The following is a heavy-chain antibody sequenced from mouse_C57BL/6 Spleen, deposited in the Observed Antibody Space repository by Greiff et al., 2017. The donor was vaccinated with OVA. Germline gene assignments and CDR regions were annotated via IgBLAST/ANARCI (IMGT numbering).Heavy chain of an antibody. CDR3: ARQGTAQAFAY. J-gene: IGHJ3*01. Sequence: EVKLMESGGDLVKPGGSLKLSCAASGFTFSSYGMSWVRQTPDKRLAWVATISSGGSYTYYPDSVKGRFTISRDNAKNTLYLQMSRLKSEDTAMYYCARQGTAQAFAYWGQGTLVTVSA. CDR2: ISSGGSYT. V-gene: IGHV5-6*01. D-gene: IGHD3-2*02. CDR1: GFTFSSYG.